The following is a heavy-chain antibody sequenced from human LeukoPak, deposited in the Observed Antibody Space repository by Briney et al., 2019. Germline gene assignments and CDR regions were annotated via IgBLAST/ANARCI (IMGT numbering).Heavy chain of an antibody. Sequence: ASVKVSCKVSGYTLTELSMHWVRQAPGKGLEWMGGLYPEDGETIYAQKFQGRFTMTEDTSTDTAYMELSSLRSEDTAVYYCATVIVSSGYYYGGAFDIWGQGTMVTVSS. V-gene: IGHV1-24*01. D-gene: IGHD3-22*01. CDR1: GYTLTELS. CDR3: ATVIVSSGYYYGGAFDI. CDR2: LYPEDGET. J-gene: IGHJ3*02.